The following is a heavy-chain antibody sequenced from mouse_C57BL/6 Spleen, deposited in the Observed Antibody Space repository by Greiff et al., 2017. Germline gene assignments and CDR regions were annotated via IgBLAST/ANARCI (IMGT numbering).Heavy chain of an antibody. Sequence: VKLVESGAELARPGASVKMSCKASGYTFTSYTMHWVKQRPGQGLEWIGYINPSSGYTKYNQKFKDQATLTADKSSSTAYMQLSSLTSEDSAVYYCARRGNYCFDYWGQGTTLTVSS. J-gene: IGHJ2*01. V-gene: IGHV1-4*01. CDR3: ARRGNYCFDY. CDR1: GYTFTSYT. CDR2: INPSSGYT.